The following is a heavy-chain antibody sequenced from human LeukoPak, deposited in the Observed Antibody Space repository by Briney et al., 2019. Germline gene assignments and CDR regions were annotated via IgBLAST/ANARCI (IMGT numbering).Heavy chain of an antibody. CDR2: ISYDGSNK. V-gene: IGHV3-30*04. J-gene: IGHJ3*02. CDR3: AKEGSDAFDI. CDR1: GFTFSSCA. Sequence: GGSLRLSCAASGFTFSSCAMHWVRQAPGKGLEWVAVISYDGSNKYYADSVKGRLTISRDNSKNTLYLQMNSLRAEDTAVYYCAKEGSDAFDIWGQGTMVTVSS.